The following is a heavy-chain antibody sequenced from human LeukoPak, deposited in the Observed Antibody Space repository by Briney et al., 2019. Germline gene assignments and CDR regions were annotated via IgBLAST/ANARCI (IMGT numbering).Heavy chain of an antibody. CDR2: IKPDGSDT. CDR1: GFTFTTHW. D-gene: IGHD3-16*01. V-gene: IGHV3-74*01. J-gene: IGHJ3*02. Sequence: GGSLRLSCGASGFTFTTHWIHWVRQAPGKGLVWVSRIKPDGSDTNYADSVKGRFTISRDNAKNTVYLQMNSLRAEDTAVYYCARQWMTTLTMDAFDIWGQGTMVTVSS. CDR3: ARQWMTTLTMDAFDI.